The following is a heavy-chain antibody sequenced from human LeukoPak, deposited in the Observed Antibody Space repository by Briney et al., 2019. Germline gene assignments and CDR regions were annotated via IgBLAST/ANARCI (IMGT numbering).Heavy chain of an antibody. CDR1: GGSISSGSYY. V-gene: IGHV4-61*02. Sequence: PSETLSLTCTVSGGSISSGSYYWSWIRQPAGKGLEWIGRIYTSGSTNYNPSLKSRGTISVDTSKNQFSLKLSSVTAADTAVYYCAREKDIVVPTFSYYYYYMDVWGKGTTVTVSS. CDR2: IYTSGST. D-gene: IGHD2-2*01. J-gene: IGHJ6*03. CDR3: AREKDIVVPTFSYYYYYMDV.